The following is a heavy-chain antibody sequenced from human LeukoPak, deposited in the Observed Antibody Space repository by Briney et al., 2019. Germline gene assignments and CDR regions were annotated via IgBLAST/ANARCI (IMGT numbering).Heavy chain of an antibody. CDR1: GYSFSSYG. CDR2: IYSGGST. CDR3: ARVSPFDY. J-gene: IGHJ4*02. V-gene: IGHV3-66*01. Sequence: GSSLRLSCAASGYSFSSYGMHWVRQAPGKGLEWVSVIYSGGSTFYADSLKGRFTMSRDSSKNTVYLQMNSLRAEDTAVYYCARVSPFDYWGQGTLVTVSS.